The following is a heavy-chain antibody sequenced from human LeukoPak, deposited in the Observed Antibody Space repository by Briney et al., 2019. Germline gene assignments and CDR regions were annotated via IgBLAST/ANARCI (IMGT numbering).Heavy chain of an antibody. J-gene: IGHJ4*02. CDR3: ARSDSGIPGGY. V-gene: IGHV4-39*07. D-gene: IGHD1-26*01. CDR1: GGSISSSSYY. CDR2: IYYSGST. Sequence: SETLSLTCTVSGGSISSSSYYWGWIRQPPGKGLEWIGIIYYSGSTYYNPSLKSRVTISVDTSKNQFSLKLSSVTAADTAVYYCARSDSGIPGGYWGQGTLVTVSS.